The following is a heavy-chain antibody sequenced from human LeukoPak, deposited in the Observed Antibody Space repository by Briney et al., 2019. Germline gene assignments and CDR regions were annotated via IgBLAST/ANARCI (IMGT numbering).Heavy chain of an antibody. CDR3: ARVGSGVAFHI. CDR1: GGSISSSSYY. D-gene: IGHD6-25*01. V-gene: IGHV4-39*07. J-gene: IGHJ3*02. CDR2: IHYSGST. Sequence: PSETLSLTCTVSGGSISSSSYYGGWIRQPPGKGLEWIGSIHYSGSTYYNPSLKSRVTISVDTSKNQFSLKLSSVTAADTAVYYCARVGSGVAFHIWGQGTMVTVSS.